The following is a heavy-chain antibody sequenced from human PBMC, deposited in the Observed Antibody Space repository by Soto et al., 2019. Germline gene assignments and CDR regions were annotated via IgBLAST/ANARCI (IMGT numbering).Heavy chain of an antibody. V-gene: IGHV4-30-2*01. J-gene: IGHJ4*01. CDR1: RGSIGRGGYS. CDR3: ASCYSSSSPSFGY. CDR2: IYHSGST. Sequence: SGTLALTCAVSRGSIGRGGYSCAWIRQPPGKGLEGSGYIYHSGSTYYNPSLKSRVTISVDMSKNQFSLKLSSVTAADTAVYYCASCYSSSSPSFGYWGQGTLVTVSS. D-gene: IGHD6-6*01.